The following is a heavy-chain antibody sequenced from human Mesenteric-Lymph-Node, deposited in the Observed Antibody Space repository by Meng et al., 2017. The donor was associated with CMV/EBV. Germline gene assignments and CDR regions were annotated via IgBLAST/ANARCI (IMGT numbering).Heavy chain of an antibody. CDR1: GFTFSSYA. J-gene: IGHJ4*02. V-gene: IGHV3-30-3*01. D-gene: IGHD3-22*01. Sequence: GGSLRLSCAASGFTFSSYAMHWVRQAPGKGLEWVAVISSDGNDRYYADSVKGRFTISRDNSKNMLYLQMNSLSAEDTAVYYCARGGYDSSGYYYAGVDGYWGQGTLVTVSS. CDR2: ISSDGNDR. CDR3: ARGGYDSSGYYYAGVDGY.